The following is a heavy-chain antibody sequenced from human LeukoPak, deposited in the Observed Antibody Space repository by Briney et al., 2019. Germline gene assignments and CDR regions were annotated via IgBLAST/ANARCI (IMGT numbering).Heavy chain of an antibody. J-gene: IGHJ3*02. CDR1: GGSISSYY. CDR2: IYYSGST. D-gene: IGHD2-2*01. Sequence: SETLSLTCTVSGGSISSYYWSWIRQPPGKGLEWIGYIYYSGSTKYNPSLKSRVTISVDTSKNQFSLKLSSLTAADTAVYYCAGLYCSSTSCPNDAFDIWGQGTMVTVSS. CDR3: AGLYCSSTSCPNDAFDI. V-gene: IGHV4-59*12.